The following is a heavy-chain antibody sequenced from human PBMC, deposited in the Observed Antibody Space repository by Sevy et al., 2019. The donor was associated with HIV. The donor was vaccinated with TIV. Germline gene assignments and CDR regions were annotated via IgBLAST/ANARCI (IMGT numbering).Heavy chain of an antibody. CDR1: GFTFSTYA. CDR2: ISGSGGST. CDR3: ARRPDFGVVIPTGVMDV. D-gene: IGHD3-3*01. Sequence: GGSLRLSCAASGFTFSTYAMTWVRQAPGKGLQWVSVISGSGGSTYYADSVKGRSTISRDNSKNTMYLQMNSLRAEDTAVYYCARRPDFGVVIPTGVMDVWGQGTTVTVSS. J-gene: IGHJ6*02. V-gene: IGHV3-23*01.